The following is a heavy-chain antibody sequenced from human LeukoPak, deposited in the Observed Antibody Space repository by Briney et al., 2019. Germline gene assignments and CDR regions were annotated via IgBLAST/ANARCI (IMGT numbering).Heavy chain of an antibody. J-gene: IGHJ4*02. CDR1: GFTFSSHA. CDR3: ARDLDGSYNFDY. Sequence: GGSLRLSSAASGFTFSSHAMHWVRQAPGKGPEYVSTISINGVNTYYADSVKGRFTISRDNSKDTLFLQMGSLRIEDTAVYYCARDLDGSYNFDYWGPGTLVTVSS. V-gene: IGHV3-64*02. CDR2: ISINGVNT. D-gene: IGHD1-26*01.